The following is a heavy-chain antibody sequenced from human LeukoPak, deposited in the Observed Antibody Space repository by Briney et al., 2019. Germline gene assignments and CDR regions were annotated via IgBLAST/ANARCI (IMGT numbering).Heavy chain of an antibody. CDR2: ISGSGGST. CDR3: AKDHQDSSGIDY. CDR1: GFTFSSYA. D-gene: IGHD6-19*01. V-gene: IGHV3-23*01. Sequence: GGSLRLSCAASGFTFSSYAMSWVRQAPGKGLEWVSAISGSGGSTYYADSVKGRFTISRDNSKNTLYLQMNSRRAEDTAVYYCAKDHQDSSGIDYWGQGTLVTVSS. J-gene: IGHJ4*02.